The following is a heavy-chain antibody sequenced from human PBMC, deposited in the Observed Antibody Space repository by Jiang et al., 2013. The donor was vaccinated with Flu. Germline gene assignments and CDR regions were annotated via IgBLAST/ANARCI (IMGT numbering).Heavy chain of an antibody. CDR2: LILVTLIP. CDR3: ARQEYYYGSGGDFDY. CDR1: GYSFTSYW. Sequence: VQLVESGAEVKKPGESLRISCKGSGYSFTSYWISWVRQMPGKGLEWMGGLILVTLIPTTSPSFQGHVTISADKSISTAYLQWSSLKASDTAMYYCARQEYYYGSGGDFDYWGRGTLVTVSS. D-gene: IGHD3-10*01. V-gene: IGHV5-10-1*03. J-gene: IGHJ4*02.